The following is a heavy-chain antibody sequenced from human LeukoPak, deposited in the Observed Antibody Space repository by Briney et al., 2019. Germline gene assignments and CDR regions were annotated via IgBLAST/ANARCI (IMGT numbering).Heavy chain of an antibody. CDR3: ASGRYDFWSGYYPEGNWFDP. D-gene: IGHD3-3*01. Sequence: GASVKVSCRASGYTFTGYYMHWVRQAPGQGLEWMGWINPNSGGTNYAQKFQGRVTMTRDTSISTAYMELSRLRSDDTAVYYCASGRYDFWSGYYPEGNWFDPWGQGTLVTVSS. V-gene: IGHV1-2*02. J-gene: IGHJ5*02. CDR1: GYTFTGYY. CDR2: INPNSGGT.